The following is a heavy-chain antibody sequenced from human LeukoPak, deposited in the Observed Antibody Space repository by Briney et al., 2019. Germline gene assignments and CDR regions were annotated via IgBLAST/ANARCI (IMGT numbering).Heavy chain of an antibody. CDR2: INHSGST. Sequence: PSETLSLTCAVYGGSLSGYHWSWIRQPPGKGPEWIGEINHSGSTNYNPSPKSRVSISADTSKNQFSLKLSSVTAADTAVYYCARTGETAMDSRGLFDYWGQGTLVTVSS. V-gene: IGHV4-34*01. D-gene: IGHD5-18*01. J-gene: IGHJ4*02. CDR1: GGSLSGYH. CDR3: ARTGETAMDSRGLFDY.